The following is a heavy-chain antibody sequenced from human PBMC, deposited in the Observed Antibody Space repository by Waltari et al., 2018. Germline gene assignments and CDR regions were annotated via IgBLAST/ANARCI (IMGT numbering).Heavy chain of an antibody. CDR2: IIPILGIA. Sequence: QVQLVQSGAEVKKPGSSVKVSCKASGSHFISYTTSWVRQATGQGLEWMGRIIPILGIANYAQKFQGRVTITADKSTSTAYMELSSLRSEDTAVYYCARESIFGVAATENWFDPWGQGTLVTVSS. J-gene: IGHJ5*02. CDR3: ARESIFGVAATENWFDP. CDR1: GSHFISYT. V-gene: IGHV1-69*08. D-gene: IGHD3-3*01.